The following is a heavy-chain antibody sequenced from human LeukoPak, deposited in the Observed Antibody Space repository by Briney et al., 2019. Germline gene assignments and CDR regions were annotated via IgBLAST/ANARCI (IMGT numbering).Heavy chain of an antibody. J-gene: IGHJ4*02. CDR2: ISYDGGNE. Sequence: PGRSLRLSCAASGFTFSSYAMHWVRQAPGKGLEWVAVISYDGGNEYYADSVKGRFTISRDNSKNTLYLRMSSLRAEDTAVYYCAKGPEYTPMVEYWGQGTLVTVSS. CDR1: GFTFSSYA. V-gene: IGHV3-30*18. CDR3: AKGPEYTPMVEY. D-gene: IGHD5-18*01.